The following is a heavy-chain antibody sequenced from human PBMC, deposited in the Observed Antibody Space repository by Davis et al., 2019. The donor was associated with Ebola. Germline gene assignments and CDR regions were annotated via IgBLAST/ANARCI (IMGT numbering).Heavy chain of an antibody. D-gene: IGHD3-3*01. J-gene: IGHJ4*02. Sequence: PGGSLRLSCAASGFTFSSYGMHWVRQAPGKGLEWVAVISHDGSNKYYADSVKGRFTISRDNSKNTLYLQVNSLKPEDTSVYYCAKAYITIFGGPCDSWGQGTLVTVSS. CDR3: AKAYITIFGGPCDS. CDR1: GFTFSSYG. V-gene: IGHV3-30*18. CDR2: ISHDGSNK.